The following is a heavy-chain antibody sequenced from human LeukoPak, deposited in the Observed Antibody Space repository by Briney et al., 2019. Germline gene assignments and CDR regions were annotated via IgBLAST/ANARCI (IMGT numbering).Heavy chain of an antibody. CDR3: VYGDYSWYFDY. D-gene: IGHD4-17*01. J-gene: IGHJ4*02. CDR2: ISYDGSNK. CDR1: GFTFSSYG. Sequence: GGSLRLSCAASGFTFSSYGMHWVRQAPGKGLEWVAVISYDGSNKYYADSVKGRFTISRDNSKNTLYLQMNSLRAEDTAVYYCVYGDYSWYFDYWGQGTLVTVSS. V-gene: IGHV3-30*03.